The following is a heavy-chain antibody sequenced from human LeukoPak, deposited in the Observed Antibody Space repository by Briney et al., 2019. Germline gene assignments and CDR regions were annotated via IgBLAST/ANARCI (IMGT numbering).Heavy chain of an antibody. V-gene: IGHV4-59*01. CDR3: ARGAGSPFDY. Sequence: PSETLSLTCTVSGGSINSYYWSWIRQPPGKGLEWIGYIYYSGSTNYNPSLKSRVTMSGDTSKNQLSRKLSSVTAADTAVYYCARGAGSPFDYWGQGTLVTVSS. CDR1: GGSINSYY. J-gene: IGHJ4*02. D-gene: IGHD1-14*01. CDR2: IYYSGST.